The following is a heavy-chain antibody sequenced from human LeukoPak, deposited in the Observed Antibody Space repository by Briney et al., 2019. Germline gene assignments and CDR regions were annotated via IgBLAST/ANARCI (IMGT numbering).Heavy chain of an antibody. CDR3: ARSSGPYYYVSSGYYRFDY. V-gene: IGHV1-18*01. CDR2: ISAYNGNT. CDR1: GYTFTSYG. D-gene: IGHD3-22*01. Sequence: ASVKVSCKASGYTFTSYGISWVRQAPGQGLEWMGWISAYNGNTNYAQKLQGRVTMTTDTSTSTAYMELRSLRSDDTAVYYCARSSGPYYYVSSGYYRFDYWGQGTLVTVSS. J-gene: IGHJ4*02.